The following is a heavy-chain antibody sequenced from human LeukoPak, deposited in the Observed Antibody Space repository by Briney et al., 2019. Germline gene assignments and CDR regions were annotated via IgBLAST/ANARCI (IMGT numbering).Heavy chain of an antibody. D-gene: IGHD5-18*01. CDR2: INTNTGNP. CDR1: GCTFTSYA. Sequence: ASVKVSCKASGCTFTSYAMNWVRQAPGQGLEWMGWINTNTGNPTYAQGFTGRFVFSLDTSVSTAYPQISSLKAEDTAVYYCARDFRGYSYGDSDYWGQGTLVTVSS. J-gene: IGHJ4*02. V-gene: IGHV7-4-1*02. CDR3: ARDFRGYSYGDSDY.